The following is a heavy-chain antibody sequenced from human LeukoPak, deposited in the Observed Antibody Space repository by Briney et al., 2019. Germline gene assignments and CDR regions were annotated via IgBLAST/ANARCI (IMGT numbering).Heavy chain of an antibody. J-gene: IGHJ4*02. D-gene: IGHD3-3*01. CDR3: ARDGTIFGVVTFGY. CDR2: IKQDGSEK. V-gene: IGHV3-7*01. CDR1: GFTFSSYW. Sequence: GGSLRLSCAASGFTFSSYWMSWVRQAPGKGLEWVANIKQDGSEKYYVDSVKGRFTISRDNAKNSLYLQMNSLRAEDTAVYYCARDGTIFGVVTFGYWGQGTLVTVSS.